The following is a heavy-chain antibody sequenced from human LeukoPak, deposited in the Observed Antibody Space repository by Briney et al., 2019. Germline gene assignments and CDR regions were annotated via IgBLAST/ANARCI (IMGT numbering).Heavy chain of an antibody. J-gene: IGHJ3*02. D-gene: IGHD2-15*01. Sequence: GGSLRLSCAASGFTFSTYGMHWVRQAPGKGLEWVTFIRDDGSNKHYADSVKGRFTISRDNSKNTLYLQMNSLRAEDTAVYYCAKAPPPYCSGGSCFDAFDIWGQGTMVTVSS. CDR3: AKAPPPYCSGGSCFDAFDI. CDR1: GFTFSTYG. V-gene: IGHV3-30*02. CDR2: IRDDGSNK.